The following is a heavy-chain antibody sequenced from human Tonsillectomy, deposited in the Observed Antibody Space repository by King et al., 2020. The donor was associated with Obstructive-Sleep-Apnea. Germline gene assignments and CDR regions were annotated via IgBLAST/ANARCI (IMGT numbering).Heavy chain of an antibody. CDR3: AHRRTYYYGSGSYYHYYGMDV. CDR1: GFSLSTGGVA. D-gene: IGHD3-10*01. CDR2: IYWDDDK. V-gene: IGHV2-5*02. J-gene: IGHJ6*02. Sequence: TLKESGPTLVKPTQTLTLTCSVSGFSLSTGGVAVGWIRQPPGKALEWLALIYWDDDKRYRPALKSRLTITKDTSKNQVVLTMTNMDPVDTATYYCAHRRTYYYGSGSYYHYYGMDVWGQGTTVTVSS.